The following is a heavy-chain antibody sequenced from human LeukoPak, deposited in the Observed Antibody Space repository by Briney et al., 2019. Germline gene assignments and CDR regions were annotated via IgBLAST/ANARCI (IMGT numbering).Heavy chain of an antibody. Sequence: GRSLRLSCAASGFTFSSYAMHWVRQAPGKGLEWVAVISYDGSNKYYADSVKGRFTISRDNSKNTLYLQMNSLRAEDTAVYYCARVITTIDAFDIWGQGTMVTVSS. V-gene: IGHV3-30-3*01. D-gene: IGHD3-22*01. CDR3: ARVITTIDAFDI. CDR1: GFTFSSYA. J-gene: IGHJ3*02. CDR2: ISYDGSNK.